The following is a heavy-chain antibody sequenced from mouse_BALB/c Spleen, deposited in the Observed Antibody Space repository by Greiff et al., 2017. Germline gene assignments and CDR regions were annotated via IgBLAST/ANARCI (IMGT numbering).Heavy chain of an antibody. Sequence: DVKLVESGGGLVKPGGSLKLSCAASGFTFSSYAMSWVRQSPEKRLEWVAEISSGGSYTYYPDTVTGRFTISRDNAKNTMYLEMSSLRSEDTAMYYCARPYYYGSSYAMDYWGQGTSVTVSS. D-gene: IGHD1-1*01. V-gene: IGHV5-9-4*01. CDR3: ARPYYYGSSYAMDY. CDR1: GFTFSSYA. CDR2: ISSGGSYT. J-gene: IGHJ4*01.